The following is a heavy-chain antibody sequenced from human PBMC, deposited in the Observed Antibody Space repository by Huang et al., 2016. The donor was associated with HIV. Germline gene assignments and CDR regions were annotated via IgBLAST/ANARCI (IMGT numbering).Heavy chain of an antibody. J-gene: IGHJ6*02. CDR1: TFRFGAYW. CDR3: ATKTAAMDI. V-gene: IGHV3-7*01. Sequence: VESGGRLVKPGGSIRLSCVGSTFRFGAYWMSWVRQSPGKGLEWVANIKEYESEKYYVDSVKGRFNISRDNAKKVLFLEMNNVRVEDTATYYCATKTAAMDIWGQGTTVTVS. D-gene: IGHD1-7*01. CDR2: IKEYESEK.